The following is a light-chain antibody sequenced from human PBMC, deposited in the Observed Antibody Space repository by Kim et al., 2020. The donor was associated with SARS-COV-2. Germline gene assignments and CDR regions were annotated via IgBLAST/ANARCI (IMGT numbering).Light chain of an antibody. Sequence: DIQMTQSPSSLSASIGDRVTITCRASQAISNYLAWYQQRPGKVPTLLIFGTTALQPGVPSRFSGSGSGTDFSLTISSLQPEDVATYFCQKLDSAPYTFGPGTKVDIK. V-gene: IGKV1-27*01. CDR1: QAISNY. CDR2: GTT. J-gene: IGKJ3*01. CDR3: QKLDSAPYT.